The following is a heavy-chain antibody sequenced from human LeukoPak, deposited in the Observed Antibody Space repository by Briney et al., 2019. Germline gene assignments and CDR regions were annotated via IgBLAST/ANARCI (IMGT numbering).Heavy chain of an antibody. CDR1: GFTFSSYS. D-gene: IGHD1-26*01. V-gene: IGHV3-21*01. CDR3: ARVGSNDAFDI. Sequence: GSLRLSCAASGFTFSSYSMNWVRQAPGKGLEWVSSISSSSSYIYYADSVKGRFTISRDNAKNSLYLQMNSLRAEDTAVYYCARVGSNDAFDIWGQGTMVTVSS. CDR2: ISSSSSYI. J-gene: IGHJ3*02.